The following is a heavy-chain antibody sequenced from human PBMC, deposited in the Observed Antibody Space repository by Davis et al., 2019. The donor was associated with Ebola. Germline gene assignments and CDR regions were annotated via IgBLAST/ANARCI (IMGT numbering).Heavy chain of an antibody. CDR1: GGSFSDYF. J-gene: IGHJ5*01. Sequence: SETLSLTCAVYGGSFSDYFWSWIRQPPEKGLEWIGEISHHNGDTNYNPSLRSRVAMPVDSSKNQFSLKISSVTAADTATYYCARTTKTNIEDSGRGYNSFDSWGQGVLVSVSS. V-gene: IGHV4-34*01. D-gene: IGHD2/OR15-2a*01. CDR3: ARTTKTNIEDSGRGYNSFDS. CDR2: ISHHNGDT.